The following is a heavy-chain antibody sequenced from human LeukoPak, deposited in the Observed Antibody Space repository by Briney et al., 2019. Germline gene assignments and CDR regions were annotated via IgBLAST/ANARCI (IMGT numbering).Heavy chain of an antibody. CDR3: ARGYWHSSGYYYYYYMDV. J-gene: IGHJ6*03. D-gene: IGHD3-22*01. CDR2: IIPIFGTA. V-gene: IGHV1-69*06. CDR1: GGTFSSYA. Sequence: GASVKVSCKASGGTFSSYAISWVRQAPGQGLEWMGGIIPIFGTANYAQKFQGRVTITADKSTSTAYMELSSLRSEDTAVYYCARGYWHSSGYYYYYYMDVWGKGTTVTISS.